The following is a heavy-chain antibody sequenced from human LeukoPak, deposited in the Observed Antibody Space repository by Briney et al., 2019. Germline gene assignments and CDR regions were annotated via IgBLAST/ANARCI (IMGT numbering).Heavy chain of an antibody. Sequence: GGSLRLSCAASGFTFSSYWMHWVRQAPGKGLVWVSGINSDGSSTSYADSVKGRFTISRDNAKNTLCLQMNSLRAEDTAVYYCARDQVSTGWYGGGIDYWGQGTLVTVSS. V-gene: IGHV3-74*01. CDR1: GFTFSSYW. CDR3: ARDQVSTGWYGGGIDY. CDR2: INSDGSST. J-gene: IGHJ4*02. D-gene: IGHD6-19*01.